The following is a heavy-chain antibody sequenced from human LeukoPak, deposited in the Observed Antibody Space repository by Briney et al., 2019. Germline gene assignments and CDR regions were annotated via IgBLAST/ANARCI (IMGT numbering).Heavy chain of an antibody. CDR1: GYSFSSYW. V-gene: IGHV1-18*04. D-gene: IGHD2-15*01. CDR3: ARDCSGGSCYSTVDY. J-gene: IGHJ4*02. CDR2: ISAYNGNT. Sequence: GESLKFSCTGAGYSFSSYWIGWVRQPPGQGLEWMGWISAYNGNTNYAQKLQGRVTMTTDTSTSTAYMELRSLRSDDTAVYYCARDCSGGSCYSTVDYWGQGTLVTVSS.